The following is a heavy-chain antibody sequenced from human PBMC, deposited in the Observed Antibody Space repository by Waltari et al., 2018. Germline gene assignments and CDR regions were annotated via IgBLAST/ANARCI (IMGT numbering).Heavy chain of an antibody. D-gene: IGHD6-13*01. V-gene: IGHV4-59*01. J-gene: IGHJ4*02. Sequence: QVQLQESGPGLVKPSETLSLTCTVSGGSISSYYWSWIRQPPGKGLEWIGYIYYSGSTNYNPSLKIPVTLSVATSKNQFSLKLSSVTAADTAVYSCASHRGIAATFDYWGQGTLVTVSS. CDR1: GGSISSYY. CDR2: IYYSGST. CDR3: ASHRGIAATFDY.